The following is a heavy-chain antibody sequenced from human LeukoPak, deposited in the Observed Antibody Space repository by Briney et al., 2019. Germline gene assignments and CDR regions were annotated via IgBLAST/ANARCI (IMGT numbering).Heavy chain of an antibody. D-gene: IGHD7-27*01. J-gene: IGHJ6*03. CDR2: ISSGSSYI. CDR3: ARLTGRDYYYYYMDV. V-gene: IGHV3-21*06. CDR1: GFTFMTYS. Sequence: PGGSLRLSCSGSGFTFMTYSMTWVRQAPGKGLEWVASISSGSSYIKYSDSVRGRFVVSRDNVKNSMYLQMSSLRAEDTAVYYCARLTGRDYYYYYMDVWGKGTTVTVSS.